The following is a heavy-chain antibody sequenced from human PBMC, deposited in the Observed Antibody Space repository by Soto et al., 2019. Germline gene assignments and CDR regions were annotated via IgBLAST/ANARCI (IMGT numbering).Heavy chain of an antibody. Sequence: ASVKASSKVSGYTLTELSMHWARQAPGKRLEWMGGFDPEDGETIYAQKFQGRVTMTEDTSTDTAYMELSSLRSEDTVVYYCATRDLRYFDWVLDYWGQGTLVTVSS. D-gene: IGHD3-9*01. CDR1: GYTLTELS. V-gene: IGHV1-24*01. CDR3: ATRDLRYFDWVLDY. J-gene: IGHJ4*02. CDR2: FDPEDGET.